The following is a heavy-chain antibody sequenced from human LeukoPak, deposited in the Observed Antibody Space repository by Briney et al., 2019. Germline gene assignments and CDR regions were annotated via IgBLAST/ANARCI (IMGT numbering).Heavy chain of an antibody. J-gene: IGHJ5*02. D-gene: IGHD3-10*01. CDR1: GYTFTGYY. V-gene: IGHV1-2*02. CDR2: INPNSGGT. Sequence: ASVTVSCKASGYTFTGYYMHWVRQAPGQGLEWMGWINPNSGGTNYAQKFQGRVTMTRDTSISTAYMELSRLRSDDTAVYYCARDGLLGSGGWFDPWGQGTLVTVSS. CDR3: ARDGLLGSGGWFDP.